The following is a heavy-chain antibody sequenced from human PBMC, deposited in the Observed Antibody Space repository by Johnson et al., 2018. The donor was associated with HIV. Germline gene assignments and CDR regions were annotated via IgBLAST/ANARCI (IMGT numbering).Heavy chain of an antibody. CDR1: GFTFSSYA. CDR2: ISYDGNNK. D-gene: IGHD1-1*01. CDR3: AKVGGTTILRDAFDI. V-gene: IGHV3-30-3*01. J-gene: IGHJ3*02. Sequence: QMLLVESGGGVVQPGRSLRLSCVASGFTFSSYAMHWVRQAPGKGLEWGTVISYDGNNKYYADSVKGRFTISRDNSKNTLYLQMNSLRAEDTAVYYCAKVGGTTILRDAFDIWGQGTMVTVSS.